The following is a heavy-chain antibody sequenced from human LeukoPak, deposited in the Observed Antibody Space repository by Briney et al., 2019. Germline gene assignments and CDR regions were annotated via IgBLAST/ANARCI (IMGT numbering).Heavy chain of an antibody. CDR1: GYTFTGYY. CDR3: AYMELSRLRSDDTAIYYCARADTQSWGNYRTAFDY. V-gene: IGHV1-2*02. D-gene: IGHD3-16*02. J-gene: IGHJ4*02. CDR2: INPNSGGT. Sequence: GASVKVSCKASGYTFTGYYMHWVRQAPGQGLEWMGWINPNSGGTNHAQNFQGRVTMTRDTSISTAQKFQGRVTMTRDTSISTAYMELSRLRSDDTAIYYCARADTQSWGNYRTAFDYWGRGTLVTVSS.